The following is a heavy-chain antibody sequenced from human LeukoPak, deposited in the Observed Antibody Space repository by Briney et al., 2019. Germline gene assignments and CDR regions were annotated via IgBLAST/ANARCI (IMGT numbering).Heavy chain of an antibody. J-gene: IGHJ5*02. CDR3: ARSRAFNSAAFDP. Sequence: PSETLSLTCTVSGASVSSAGYWTWIRQPPGKGVEWIAHIYNGVNTNYNPSLKSRVTISVDTSKNQFSLRLNSVTAADTAVYYCARSRAFNSAAFDPWGQGSLVTVSS. CDR1: GASVSSAGY. CDR2: IYNGVNT. V-gene: IGHV4-61*08. D-gene: IGHD2/OR15-2a*01.